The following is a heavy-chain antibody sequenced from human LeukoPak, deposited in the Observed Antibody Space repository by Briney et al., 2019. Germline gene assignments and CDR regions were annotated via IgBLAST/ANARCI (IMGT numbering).Heavy chain of an antibody. J-gene: IGHJ6*02. CDR3: AKDRFATVTGYGMDV. Sequence: GGSLRLSCAASGFIFTGYFMSWVRQAPGKGLEWVASIKHDGSEKYYVDSVRGRFTISRDNSKNTLYLQMNSLRAEDTAVYYCAKDRFATVTGYGMDVWGQGTTVTVSS. CDR1: GFIFTGYF. CDR2: IKHDGSEK. D-gene: IGHD4-17*01. V-gene: IGHV3-7*03.